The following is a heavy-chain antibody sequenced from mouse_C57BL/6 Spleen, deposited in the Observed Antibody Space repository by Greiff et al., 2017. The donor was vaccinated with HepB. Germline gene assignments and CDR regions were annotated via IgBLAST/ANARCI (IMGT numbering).Heavy chain of an antibody. V-gene: IGHV1-64*01. CDR3: ARKREDAMDY. CDR1: GYTFTSYW. J-gene: IGHJ4*01. CDR2: IHPNSGST. Sequence: QVQLQQSGAELVKPGASVKLSCKASGYTFTSYWMHWVKQRPGQGLEWIGMIHPNSGSTNYNEKFKSKATLTVDKSSSTAYMQLSSLTSEDSAVYYCARKREDAMDYWGQGTSVTVSS.